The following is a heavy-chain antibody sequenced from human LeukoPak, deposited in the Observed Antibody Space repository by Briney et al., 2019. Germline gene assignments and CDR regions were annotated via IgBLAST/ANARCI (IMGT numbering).Heavy chain of an antibody. CDR3: AREYCSSTSCYHPDY. CDR1: GFTFSSYW. J-gene: IGHJ4*02. D-gene: IGHD2-2*01. CDR2: IKQDGSEK. Sequence: GGSLRLSCAASGFTFSSYWMSWVRQAPGKGLEWVVNIKQDGSEKYYVDSVKGRFTISRDNAKNSLYLQMNSLRAEDTAVYYCAREYCSSTSCYHPDYWGQGTLVTVSS. V-gene: IGHV3-7*01.